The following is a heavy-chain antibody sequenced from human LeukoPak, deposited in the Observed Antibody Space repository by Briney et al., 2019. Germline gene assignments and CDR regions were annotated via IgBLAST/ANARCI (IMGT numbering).Heavy chain of an antibody. Sequence: SGGSLRLSCAASGFAFSTYWMNWVRQAPGKGLEWVGNINQDGSVKHYVNSVRGRFTHYRDNARDSVYVQMNALSVEDRAVYYCTRDFVFWGQGTLVTASS. CDR1: GFAFSTYW. CDR3: TRDFVF. D-gene: IGHD3-3*01. J-gene: IGHJ4*02. CDR2: INQDGSVK. V-gene: IGHV3-7*01.